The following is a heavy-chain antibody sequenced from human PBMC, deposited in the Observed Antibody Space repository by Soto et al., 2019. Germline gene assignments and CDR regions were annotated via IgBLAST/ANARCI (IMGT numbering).Heavy chain of an antibody. D-gene: IGHD3-22*01. CDR2: IIPMFGTA. Sequence: SVKVSCKAPGGTFSTYAISWVRQAPGQGLEWMGGIIPMFGTANYAQNLQGRVTMTTDTSTSTAYMELRSLRSDDTAVYYCARGRDYDSSGLGYWGQGTLVTVSS. CDR1: GGTFSTYA. V-gene: IGHV1-69*05. J-gene: IGHJ4*02. CDR3: ARGRDYDSSGLGY.